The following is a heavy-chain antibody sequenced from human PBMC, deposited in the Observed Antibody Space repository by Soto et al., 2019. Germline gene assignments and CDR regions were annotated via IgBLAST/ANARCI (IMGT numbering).Heavy chain of an antibody. D-gene: IGHD3-10*01. CDR1: GGSISSSSYY. V-gene: IGHV4-39*01. CDR2: IYYSGST. Sequence: QLQLQESGPGLVKPSETLSLTCTVSGGSISSSSYYWGWIRQPPGKGLEWIGSIYYSGSTYYNPSLKSRVTISVDTSKNQFSLKLSSVTAADTAVYYCARHTTMVRGVSVGYFDLWGRGTLVTVSS. J-gene: IGHJ2*01. CDR3: ARHTTMVRGVSVGYFDL.